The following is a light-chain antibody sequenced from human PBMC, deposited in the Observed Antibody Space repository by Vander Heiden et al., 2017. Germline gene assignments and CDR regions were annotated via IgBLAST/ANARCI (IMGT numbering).Light chain of an antibody. V-gene: IGLV1-40*01. J-gene: IGLJ3*02. CDR1: SSNIGAGYD. CDR3: QSYDSSLTSPV. Sequence: QSVLTQPPSVSGARGQRVTISCTGSSSNIGAGYDVHWYQLLPGTAPKLLNFNNNDRPSGVPDRFSGSKSGTSASLAITGLQAEDEADYYCQSYDSSLTSPVFGGGTKLTVL. CDR2: NNN.